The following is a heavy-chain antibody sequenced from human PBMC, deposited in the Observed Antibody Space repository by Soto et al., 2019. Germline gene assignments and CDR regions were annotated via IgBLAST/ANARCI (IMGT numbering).Heavy chain of an antibody. V-gene: IGHV4-59*01. Sequence: SETLSLTCTVSGGSISSYYWSWIRQPPGKGLEWIGYIYYSGSTNYNPSLESRVTISVDTSKNQFSLKLSSVTAADTAVYYCARVYYYDSSGYYYPFYYGMDVWGQGTTVTVSS. CDR3: ARVYYYDSSGYYYPFYYGMDV. CDR1: GGSISSYY. D-gene: IGHD3-22*01. CDR2: IYYSGST. J-gene: IGHJ6*02.